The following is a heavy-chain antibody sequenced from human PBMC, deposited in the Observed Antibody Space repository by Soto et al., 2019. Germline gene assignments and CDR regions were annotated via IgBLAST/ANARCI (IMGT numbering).Heavy chain of an antibody. CDR3: ARVSYSGSYIFDY. Sequence: VGSLRLSCAASGFTVSSNYMSWVRQAPGKGLEWVSVIYSGGSTYYADSVKGRFTISRDNSKNTLYLQMNSLRAEDTAVYYCARVSYSGSYIFDYWGQGTLVTVSS. V-gene: IGHV3-53*01. D-gene: IGHD1-26*01. CDR1: GFTVSSNY. J-gene: IGHJ4*02. CDR2: IYSGGST.